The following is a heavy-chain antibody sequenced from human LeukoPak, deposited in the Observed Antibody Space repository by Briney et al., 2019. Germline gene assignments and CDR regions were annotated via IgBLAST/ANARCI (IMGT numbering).Heavy chain of an antibody. CDR1: GGTFSSYA. CDR2: IIPILGIA. D-gene: IGHD3-22*01. Sequence: SVKVSCKASGGTFSSYAISWVRQAPGQGLEWMGRIIPILGIANYAQKFQGRVTITADKSTSTAYMELSSLRSEDTAVYYCARALNLRGHGDYYDSSGYYAFDYWGQGTLVTVSS. J-gene: IGHJ4*02. CDR3: ARALNLRGHGDYYDSSGYYAFDY. V-gene: IGHV1-69*04.